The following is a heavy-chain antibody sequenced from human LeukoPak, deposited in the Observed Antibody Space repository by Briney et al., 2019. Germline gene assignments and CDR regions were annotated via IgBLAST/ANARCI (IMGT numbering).Heavy chain of an antibody. CDR1: GFTFSSYS. V-gene: IGHV3-7*01. Sequence: QPGGSLRLSCAASGFTFSSYSMNWVRQAPGKGLEWVANIKQDGSGKYYVDSVKGRFTISRDNAKNSLYLQMNSLRAEDTAVYYCARCRVVVAATPYYYGMDVWGQGTTVTVSS. CDR3: ARCRVVVAATPYYYGMDV. CDR2: IKQDGSGK. D-gene: IGHD2-15*01. J-gene: IGHJ6*02.